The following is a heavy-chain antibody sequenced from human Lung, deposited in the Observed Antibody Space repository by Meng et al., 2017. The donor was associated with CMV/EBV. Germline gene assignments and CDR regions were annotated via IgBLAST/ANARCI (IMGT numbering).Heavy chain of an antibody. Sequence: SETLSLTCTVSGGSISSYYWSWNRQPPGKGLEWIGYIYYSGSTNYNPSLKSRVTISVDTSKNQFSLKLSSVTAADTAVYYCARAWWHYYDSSGYYPTQTYYIDYWGQGTLVTVSS. CDR2: IYYSGST. V-gene: IGHV4-59*01. CDR3: ARAWWHYYDSSGYYPTQTYYIDY. CDR1: GGSISSYY. J-gene: IGHJ4*02. D-gene: IGHD3-22*01.